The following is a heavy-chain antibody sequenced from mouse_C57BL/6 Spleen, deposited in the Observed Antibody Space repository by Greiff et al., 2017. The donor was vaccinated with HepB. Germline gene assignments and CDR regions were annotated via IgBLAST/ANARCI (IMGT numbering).Heavy chain of an antibody. J-gene: IGHJ4*01. Sequence: VQLQQPGAELVRPGSSVKLSCKASGYTFTSYWMDWVKQRPGQGLEWIGNIYPSDSETHYNQKFKDKATLTVDKSSSTAYMQLSSLTSEDSAVYYCARYYGDAMDYWGQGTSVTVSS. D-gene: IGHD1-1*01. CDR2: IYPSDSET. CDR1: GYTFTSYW. CDR3: ARYYGDAMDY. V-gene: IGHV1-61*01.